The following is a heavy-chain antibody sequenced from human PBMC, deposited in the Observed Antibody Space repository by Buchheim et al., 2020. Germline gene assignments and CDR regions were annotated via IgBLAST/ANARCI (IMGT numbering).Heavy chain of an antibody. V-gene: IGHV3-48*03. Sequence: EVHLVESGGGLVQPGGSLRLSCVAPGFTFSSFEMNWVRQAPGKGLEWISYISSSGTTIYYADSVKGRFTISRDNAKNSLVLQMNSLRVEDTAVYYCARAFDWWGQGTL. CDR2: ISSSGTTI. CDR3: ARAFDW. CDR1: GFTFSSFE. J-gene: IGHJ4*02.